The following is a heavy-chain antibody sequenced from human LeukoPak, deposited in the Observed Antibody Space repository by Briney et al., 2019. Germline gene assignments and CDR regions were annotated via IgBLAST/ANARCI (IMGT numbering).Heavy chain of an antibody. CDR2: MSYDGSNK. CDR3: AKEGRTKEMGYCSGGSCYDLDY. J-gene: IGHJ4*02. D-gene: IGHD2-15*01. CDR1: GFTFSSYG. V-gene: IGHV3-30*18. Sequence: GGSLRLSCAASGFTFSSYGMHWVRQAPGKGLEWVAVMSYDGSNKYYADSVKGRFTISRDNSKNTLYLQMNSLRAEDTAVYYCAKEGRTKEMGYCSGGSCYDLDYWGQGTLVTVSS.